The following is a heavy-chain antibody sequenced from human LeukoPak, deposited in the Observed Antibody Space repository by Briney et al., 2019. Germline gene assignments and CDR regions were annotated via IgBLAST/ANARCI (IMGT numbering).Heavy chain of an antibody. V-gene: IGHV4-61*01. Sequence: PSETLSLTCTVSGGSVSSGSYYWSWIRQPPGKGLEWIGYIYYSGSTNYNPSLKSRVTISVDTSKNQFSLKLSSVTAADTAVYYCARATPYYYGSGGDYFDYWGQGTLVTVSS. D-gene: IGHD3-10*01. CDR3: ARATPYYYGSGGDYFDY. CDR2: IYYSGST. CDR1: GGSVSSGSYY. J-gene: IGHJ4*02.